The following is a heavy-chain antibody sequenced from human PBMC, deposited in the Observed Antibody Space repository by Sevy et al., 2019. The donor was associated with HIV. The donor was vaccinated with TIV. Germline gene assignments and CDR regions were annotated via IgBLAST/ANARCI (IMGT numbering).Heavy chain of an antibody. CDR1: GFTFSSYA. V-gene: IGHV3-23*01. D-gene: IGHD3-22*01. CDR3: AKGGTYYYDSSGYYPIPIDY. J-gene: IGHJ4*02. Sequence: GGSLRLSCAASGFTFSSYAMSWVRQAPGKGLEWVSAISGSGGATYYADSVKGRFTISRDNSKNTLYLQRNSLRAEDTAVYYCAKGGTYYYDSSGYYPIPIDYWGQGTLVTVSS. CDR2: ISGSGGAT.